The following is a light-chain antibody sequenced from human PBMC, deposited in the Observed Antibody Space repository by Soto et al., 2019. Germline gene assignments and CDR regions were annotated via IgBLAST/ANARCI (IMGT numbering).Light chain of an antibody. CDR2: GAS. CDR3: QQADTFPIT. CDR1: QSVSSSY. V-gene: IGKV3-20*01. Sequence: EIVLTRSPGTLSLSPGERATLSCRASQSVSSSYLAWYQQKPGQAPRLXIYGASSRATGIPSRFSGSGFGTDFTLTISSLKPEDSEIYYCQQADTFPITFGQGTRLEIK. J-gene: IGKJ5*01.